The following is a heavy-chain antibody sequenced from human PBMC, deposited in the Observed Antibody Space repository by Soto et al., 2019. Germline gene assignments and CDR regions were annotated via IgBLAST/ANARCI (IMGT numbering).Heavy chain of an antibody. CDR2: ISKTSSNI. V-gene: IGHV3-48*01. D-gene: IGHD4-17*01. J-gene: IGHJ6*03. Sequence: GGSLRLSCAASGSTFSSYSMNWVRQAPGKGLEWISHISKTSSNIYYADSVKGRFTISRDNAKNSLYLQMNSLGAEDTAVYYWARETTYYYYYIDLWGKGTTVTVSS. CDR1: GSTFSSYS. CDR3: ARETTYYYYYIDL.